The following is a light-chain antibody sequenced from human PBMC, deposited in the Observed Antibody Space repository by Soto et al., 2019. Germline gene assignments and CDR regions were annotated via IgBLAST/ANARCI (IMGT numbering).Light chain of an antibody. V-gene: IGLV2-11*01. J-gene: IGLJ1*01. CDR3: CSYAGSYTHV. CDR1: SSDVGGYNY. CDR2: DVS. Sequence: QSALTQPRSVSRSPGQSVTISCTGTSSDVGGYNYVSWYQQHPGKAPKLMIYDVSKRPSGVPDRLSGSKSGNTASLTISGLQAEDEADYYCCSYAGSYTHVFGTGTKVTVL.